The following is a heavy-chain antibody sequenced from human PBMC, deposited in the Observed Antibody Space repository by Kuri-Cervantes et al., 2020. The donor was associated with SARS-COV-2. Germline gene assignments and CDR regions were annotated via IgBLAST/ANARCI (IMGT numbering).Heavy chain of an antibody. D-gene: IGHD2-15*01. CDR1: GFTFSSYS. CDR2: ISSSSSYI. J-gene: IGHJ4*02. V-gene: IGHV3-21*01. Sequence: GGSLRLSCAASGFTFSSYSMNWVRQAPGKGLEWVSSISSSSSYIYYADSVKGRFTISRDNAKNSLYLQMNSLRAEDTAVYYCTRIYCSGGGCQRFFDTWGQGTLVTVSS. CDR3: TRIYCSGGGCQRFFDT.